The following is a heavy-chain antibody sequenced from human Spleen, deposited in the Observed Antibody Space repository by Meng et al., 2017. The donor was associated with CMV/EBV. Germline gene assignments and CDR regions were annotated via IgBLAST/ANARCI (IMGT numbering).Heavy chain of an antibody. CDR2: ISRTGSQK. J-gene: IGHJ4*02. D-gene: IGHD3-22*01. V-gene: IGHV3-21*04. CDR3: AKGGGPYYYDSSGYYYFDY. Sequence: GGSLRLSCVASGFTFRSFSMNWVRQAPGKGLDWVSSISRTGSQKYYADSLKGRFTVSRDNAKNSLYLQMDSLRPEDTAVYYCAKGGGPYYYDSSGYYYFDYWGQGTLVTVSS. CDR1: GFTFRSFS.